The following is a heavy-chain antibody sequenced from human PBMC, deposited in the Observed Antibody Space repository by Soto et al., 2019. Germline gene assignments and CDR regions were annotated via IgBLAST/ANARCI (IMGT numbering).Heavy chain of an antibody. V-gene: IGHV3-21*01. CDR2: ISSRSDI. D-gene: IGHD2-2*02. CDR3: AREYTAWPLAYGLDV. Sequence: GGSLRLSCVGSGITFSTYSINWVRQAPGKGLEWVSSISSRSDIYYADSVKGRFTISRDNAKNSVSLQMNSLRAEDTAVYYCAREYTAWPLAYGLDVWGQGTTVTVSS. CDR1: GITFSTYS. J-gene: IGHJ6*02.